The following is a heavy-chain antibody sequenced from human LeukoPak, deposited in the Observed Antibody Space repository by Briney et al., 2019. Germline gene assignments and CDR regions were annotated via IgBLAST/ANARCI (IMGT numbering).Heavy chain of an antibody. Sequence: GGSLRLSCAASGFTFSDYYMNWIRQAPGKGLEWISSISSSASTIYYADSVKGRFTIPRDNAKNSLYLQMNSLRAEDTAVYYCARAGTEDYYFDYWGQGTLVTVSS. D-gene: IGHD1-14*01. V-gene: IGHV3-11*04. CDR1: GFTFSDYY. J-gene: IGHJ4*02. CDR2: ISSSASTI. CDR3: ARAGTEDYYFDY.